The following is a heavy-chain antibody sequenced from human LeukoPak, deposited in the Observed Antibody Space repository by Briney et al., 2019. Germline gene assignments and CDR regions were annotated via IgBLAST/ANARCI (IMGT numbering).Heavy chain of an antibody. CDR3: ARRGGLDYGDYPFDP. D-gene: IGHD4-17*01. V-gene: IGHV4-30-2*01. Sequence: SQTLSLTCAVSGGSISSGGYSWSWIRQPPGKGLEWIGYIYHSGSTYYNPSLKSRVTISVDRSKNQFPLKLSSVTAADTAVYYCARRGGLDYGDYPFDPWGQGTLVTVSS. CDR2: IYHSGST. J-gene: IGHJ5*02. CDR1: GGSISSGGYS.